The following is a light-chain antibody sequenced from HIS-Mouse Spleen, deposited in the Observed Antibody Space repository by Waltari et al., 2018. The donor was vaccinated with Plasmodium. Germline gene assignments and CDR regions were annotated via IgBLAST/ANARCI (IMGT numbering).Light chain of an antibody. Sequence: QTVVTQEPSFSVSPGGTVTLTCGLSSGSVSTSYYPSWYQQTPGQAPRTLIYSTNTRSSGVPDRFSGSILGNKAALTITGATADDESDYYCVLYMGSGTVVFGGGTKLTVL. CDR1: SGSVSTSYY. J-gene: IGLJ2*01. V-gene: IGLV8-61*01. CDR2: STN. CDR3: VLYMGSGTVV.